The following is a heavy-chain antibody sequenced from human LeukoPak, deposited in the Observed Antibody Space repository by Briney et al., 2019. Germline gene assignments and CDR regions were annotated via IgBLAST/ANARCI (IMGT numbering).Heavy chain of an antibody. V-gene: IGHV7-4-1*02. Sequence: ASVKVSCKASGYSFTSYAMNWVRQAPGQGLEWMGWINTNTENPTYGQGFTGRFVFSLDTSASTAYLQISSLEAEDTAVYYCARGYPYDSSGYYRKLDYWGQGTLVTVSS. CDR3: ARGYPYDSSGYYRKLDY. J-gene: IGHJ4*02. CDR1: GYSFTSYA. CDR2: INTNTENP. D-gene: IGHD3-22*01.